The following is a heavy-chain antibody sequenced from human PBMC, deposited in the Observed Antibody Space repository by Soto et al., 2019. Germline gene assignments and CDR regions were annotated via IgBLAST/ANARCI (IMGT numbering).Heavy chain of an antibody. CDR2: VHHTGNT. Sequence: PSETLSLTCTVSGDSIRDSFCSWVRQPPWKGLEWIGLVHHTGNTNYNPSLETRVTMLVDTSANHFSLTLTSVTPADTAIYYCARGREDNSEYNFGHLFDSWGQGTLVTVSP. D-gene: IGHD1-20*01. CDR3: ARGREDNSEYNFGHLFDS. V-gene: IGHV4-59*01. CDR1: GDSIRDSF. J-gene: IGHJ4*02.